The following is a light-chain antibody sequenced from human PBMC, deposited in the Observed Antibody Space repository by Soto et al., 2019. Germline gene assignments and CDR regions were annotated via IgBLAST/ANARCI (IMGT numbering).Light chain of an antibody. V-gene: IGLV2-14*01. CDR3: TSLTSSGTWV. J-gene: IGLJ3*02. CDR1: SSDIGFYNR. Sequence: QSVLTQPASVSGSPGQSITISCTGTSSDIGFYNRVSWIQQHPDKTPKLLIYEVTNRPSGVSSRFSGSKSGNTASLTISGLQAEDEADYYCTSLTSSGTWVFGGGTKVTVL. CDR2: EVT.